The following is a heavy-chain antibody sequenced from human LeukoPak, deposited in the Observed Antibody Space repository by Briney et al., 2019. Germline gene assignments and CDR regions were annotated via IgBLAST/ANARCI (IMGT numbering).Heavy chain of an antibody. D-gene: IGHD3-10*01. CDR2: TYYRSKWYR. Sequence: SQALSLTCAISGDSVSDNRAAWNWIRQSPPRGLEWLGRTYYRSKWYRDYAVSVKSRIAINPDTSKNQFFLQLNSVTPEDTAVYYCARDLSGIFDPWGQGTLVTVSS. CDR1: GDSVSDNRAA. CDR3: ARDLSGIFDP. J-gene: IGHJ5*02. V-gene: IGHV6-1*01.